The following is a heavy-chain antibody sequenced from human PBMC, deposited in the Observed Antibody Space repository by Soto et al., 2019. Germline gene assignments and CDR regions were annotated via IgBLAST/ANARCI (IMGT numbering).Heavy chain of an antibody. CDR3: ARTTAVPNSLRSRYFFDY. CDR1: GGSVSDKTYY. V-gene: IGHV4-61*01. CDR2: VYYSGTT. Sequence: SETLSLTCSVPGGSVSDKTYYWSWIRQPPGKRLEWIGYVYYSGTTNYNPSLKSRVTISVDLSKNQFSLRLSSVTTADTALYYCARTTAVPNSLRSRYFFDYWGQGTLVTVSS. J-gene: IGHJ4*02. D-gene: IGHD4-17*01.